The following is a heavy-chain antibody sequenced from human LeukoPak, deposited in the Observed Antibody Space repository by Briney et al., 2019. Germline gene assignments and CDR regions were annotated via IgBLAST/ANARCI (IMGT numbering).Heavy chain of an antibody. CDR3: ARDRIAAAGTRIYYYYYMDV. CDR2: INPNSGGT. CDR1: GYTFTGYY. Sequence: EASVKVSCKASGYTFTGYYMHWVRQAPGQGLEWMGWINPNSGGTNYAQKFQGRVTMTRDTSISTAYMELSRLRSDDTAVYYCARDRIAAAGTRIYYYYYMDVWGKGTTVTVSS. D-gene: IGHD6-13*01. V-gene: IGHV1-2*02. J-gene: IGHJ6*03.